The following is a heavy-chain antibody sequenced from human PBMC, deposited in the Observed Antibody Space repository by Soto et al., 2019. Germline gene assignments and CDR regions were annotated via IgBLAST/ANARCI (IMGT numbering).Heavy chain of an antibody. CDR2: IWYDGSNK. J-gene: IGHJ3*02. D-gene: IGHD5-12*01. Sequence: GGSLRLSCAASGFTFSSYGMHWVRQAPGKGLEWVAVIWYDGSNKYYADSVKGRFTISRDNSKNTLYLQMNSLRAEDTAVYYCAREGDGYNSRPLDIWGQGTMVTVSS. V-gene: IGHV3-33*01. CDR1: GFTFSSYG. CDR3: AREGDGYNSRPLDI.